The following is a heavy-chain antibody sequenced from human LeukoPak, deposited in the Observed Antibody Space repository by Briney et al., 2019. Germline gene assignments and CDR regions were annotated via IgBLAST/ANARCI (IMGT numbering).Heavy chain of an antibody. CDR3: ARGLQLWLDERSYYYYYMDV. CDR1: GDYISSYY. Sequence: PSETLSLTCSVSGDYISSYYWSWIRQPPGKGLEWIGYIYYSGSTNYNPSLKSRVTISVDTSKNQFSLKLSSVTAADTAVYYCARGLQLWLDERSYYYYYMDVWGKGTTVTVSS. D-gene: IGHD5-18*01. J-gene: IGHJ6*03. V-gene: IGHV4-59*01. CDR2: IYYSGST.